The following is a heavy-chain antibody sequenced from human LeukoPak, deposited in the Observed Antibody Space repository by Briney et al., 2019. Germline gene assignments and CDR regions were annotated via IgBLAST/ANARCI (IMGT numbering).Heavy chain of an antibody. V-gene: IGHV4-34*01. CDR3: ARGRDGSSD. J-gene: IGHJ4*02. CDR2: INHSGST. CDR1: GGSFSGYY. Sequence: PSETLSLTCAVYGGSFSGYYWSWIRQPPGKGLEWIGEINHSGSTNYNPSLKSRVTISVDTSKNQFSLKLSSVTAADTAVYYCARGRDGSSDWGQGTLVTVSS. D-gene: IGHD5-24*01.